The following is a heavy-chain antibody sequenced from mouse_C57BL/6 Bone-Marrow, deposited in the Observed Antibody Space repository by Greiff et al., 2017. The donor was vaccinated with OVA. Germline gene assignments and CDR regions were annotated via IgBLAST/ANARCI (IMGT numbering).Heavy chain of an antibody. Sequence: EVQLQQSGAELVRPGASVKLSCTASGFNIKDDYMHWVKPRPEQGLEWIGWIDPENGDTEYASKFQGKATITADTSSNTAYLQLSSLTSEDTAVDYCTTDPSYWYFDVWGTGTTVTVSS. CDR2: IDPENGDT. CDR1: GFNIKDDY. J-gene: IGHJ1*03. V-gene: IGHV14-4*01. D-gene: IGHD2-10*02. CDR3: TTDPSYWYFDV.